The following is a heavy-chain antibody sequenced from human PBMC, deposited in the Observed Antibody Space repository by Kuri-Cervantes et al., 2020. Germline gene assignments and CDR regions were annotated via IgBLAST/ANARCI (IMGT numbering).Heavy chain of an antibody. V-gene: IGHV2-5*05. Sequence: SGPTLVKPTQTLTLTCTFSGFSLSTSGVGVGWIRQPPGKALEWLALIYWDDDKRYGPSLKSRLTITKDTSKNQVVLTMTNMDPVDTATYYCAHRLITAAGFDYWGQGTLVTVSS. CDR1: GFSLSTSGVG. D-gene: IGHD6-13*01. J-gene: IGHJ4*02. CDR3: AHRLITAAGFDY. CDR2: IYWDDDK.